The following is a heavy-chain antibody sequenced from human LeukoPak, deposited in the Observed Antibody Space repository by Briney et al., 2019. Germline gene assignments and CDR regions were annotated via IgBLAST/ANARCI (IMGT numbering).Heavy chain of an antibody. D-gene: IGHD6-13*01. J-gene: IGHJ4*02. CDR2: ISSSSSYT. V-gene: IGHV3-21*01. CDR1: GFTFSTYS. Sequence: GGSLRVSCAASGFTFSTYSMNWVRQAPGKGLEWVSSISSSSSYTYYADSVKGRFTISRDNAKNSLYLQMNSLRAEDTAVYYCARDSGAAAGTSFDYWGQGTLVTVSS. CDR3: ARDSGAAAGTSFDY.